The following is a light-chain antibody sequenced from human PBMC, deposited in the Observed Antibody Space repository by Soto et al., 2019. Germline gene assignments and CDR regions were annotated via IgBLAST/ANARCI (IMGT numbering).Light chain of an antibody. J-gene: IGLJ3*02. CDR1: SSDVGTNKY. V-gene: IGLV2-14*01. CDR2: EVF. CDR3: SSYTPTTGV. Sequence: QSALTQPASVSGSPGQSITISCTGTSSDVGTNKYVSWYQQHPGKAPQLIIYEVFNRPSGVSNRFSVSKSGNTASLTISGLQDEDEADYYCSSYTPTTGVFGGGTKLTVL.